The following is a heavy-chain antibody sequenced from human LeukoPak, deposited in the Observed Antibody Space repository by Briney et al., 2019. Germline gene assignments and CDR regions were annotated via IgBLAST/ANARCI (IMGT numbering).Heavy chain of an antibody. J-gene: IGHJ4*02. Sequence: SQTLSLTCTLSGGSISSGEYYWSWIRQPPGKGLEWIGYFSYTGSTYYNPSVKSRVSISVDTSKNQFSLKLTSVTAADTAVYYCARALNGYFYAFDSWGQGTLVTVSS. V-gene: IGHV4-30-4*01. CDR2: FSYTGST. CDR1: GGSISSGEYY. D-gene: IGHD2/OR15-2a*01. CDR3: ARALNGYFYAFDS.